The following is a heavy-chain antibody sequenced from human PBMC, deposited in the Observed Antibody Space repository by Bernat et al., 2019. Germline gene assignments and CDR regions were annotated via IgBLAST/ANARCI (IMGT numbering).Heavy chain of an antibody. V-gene: IGHV3-21*01. CDR2: ISSSSYI. CDR3: ARDSGRGYYYYGMDV. D-gene: IGHD2-15*01. J-gene: IGHJ6*02. CDR1: GFTFSSYS. Sequence: EVQLVESGGGLVKPGGSLRLSCAASGFTFSSYSMNWVRQAPGKGLEWVSSISSSSYIYYADSVKGRFTISRDNAKNSLYLQMNSLRAEDTAVYYCARDSGRGYYYYGMDVWGQGTKVTVSS.